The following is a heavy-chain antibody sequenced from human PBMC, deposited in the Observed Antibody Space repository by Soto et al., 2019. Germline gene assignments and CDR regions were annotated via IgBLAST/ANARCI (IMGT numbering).Heavy chain of an antibody. Sequence: WGSLRLSCAPSGFIFINYAIIFFRHSRGKGLEWVSAISGSGADTYYTESVKGRFTISRDNFKNTLYLQMNSLRAEDTAVYYCAKDTGRGGGSVFDYWGQGTLVTVSS. CDR1: GFIFINYA. J-gene: IGHJ4*02. D-gene: IGHD2-15*01. V-gene: IGHV3-23*01. CDR3: AKDTGRGGGSVFDY. CDR2: ISGSGADT.